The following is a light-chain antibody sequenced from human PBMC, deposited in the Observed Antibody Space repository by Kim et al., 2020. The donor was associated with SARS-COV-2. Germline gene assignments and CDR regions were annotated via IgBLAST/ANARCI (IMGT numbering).Light chain of an antibody. V-gene: IGLV2-14*03. CDR1: SSDIGGRNY. CDR2: DVS. Sequence: QSALTQPASVSGYPGQSITISCTGTSSDIGGRNYVSWYQKHPGKAPELMIYDVSYRLSGISNRFSGSKSGNTASLTISGLQAEDEADYYCSSYTSDNVIFGGGTQLTVL. J-gene: IGLJ2*01. CDR3: SSYTSDNVI.